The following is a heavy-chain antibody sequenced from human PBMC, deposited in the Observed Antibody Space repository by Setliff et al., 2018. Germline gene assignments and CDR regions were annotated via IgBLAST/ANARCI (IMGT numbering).Heavy chain of an antibody. D-gene: IGHD5-12*01. V-gene: IGHV4-39*01. CDR1: DDSFYSDYYF. J-gene: IGHJ4*02. Sequence: SCSVSDDSFYSDYYFWGWIRQPPGKGLEWIATISSSGATNYNSSLKSRVTLSRDVAKRQFALNLRSVTAVDTAVYYCAREGRWDYNYPIYWGQGILVTVSS. CDR2: ISSSGAT. CDR3: AREGRWDYNYPIY.